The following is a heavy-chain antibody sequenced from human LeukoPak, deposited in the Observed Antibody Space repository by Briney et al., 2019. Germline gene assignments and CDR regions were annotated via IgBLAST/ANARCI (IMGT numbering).Heavy chain of an antibody. CDR1: GGSISSYY. J-gene: IGHJ5*02. D-gene: IGHD3-9*01. Sequence: SETLSLTCTVSGGSISSYYWSWIRQPPGKGLEWIGYIYYSASTNYNPSLKSRVTISVDTSKNQFSLKLSSVTAADTAVYYCARPEVLDDILTGFRFWFDPWAREPWSPSPQ. V-gene: IGHV4-59*01. CDR3: ARPEVLDDILTGFRFWFDP. CDR2: IYYSAST.